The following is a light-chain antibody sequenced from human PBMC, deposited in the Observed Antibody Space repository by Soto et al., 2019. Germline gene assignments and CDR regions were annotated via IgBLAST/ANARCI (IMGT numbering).Light chain of an antibody. V-gene: IGLV2-8*01. J-gene: IGLJ2*01. CDR1: SSDVGDYNY. CDR2: EVS. CDR3: SSYAGANNLL. Sequence: QSVLTQPPSASGSPGQSVTISCTGTSSDVGDYNYVSWYQQHPGKAPKLMIYEVSKRPSGVPDRFSGSKSGNTASLTVSGLQADDEADYYCSSYAGANNLLFGGGTKVTVL.